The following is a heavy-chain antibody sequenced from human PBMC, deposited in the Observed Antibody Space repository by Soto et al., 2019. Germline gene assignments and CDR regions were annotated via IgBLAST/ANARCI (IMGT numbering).Heavy chain of an antibody. CDR3: ARGGYGDYVCDY. J-gene: IGHJ4*02. Sequence: EVQLVESGGGLVKPGGSLRLSCAASGFTFSSYSMNWVHQAPGKGLEWVSSISSSSSYIYYADSVKGRFTISRDNAKNSLYLQMNSLRAEDTAVYYCARGGYGDYVCDYWGQGTLVTVSS. CDR2: ISSSSSYI. CDR1: GFTFSSYS. V-gene: IGHV3-21*01. D-gene: IGHD4-17*01.